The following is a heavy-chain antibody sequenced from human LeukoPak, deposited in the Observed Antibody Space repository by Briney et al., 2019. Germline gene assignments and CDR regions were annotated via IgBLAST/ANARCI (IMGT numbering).Heavy chain of an antibody. V-gene: IGHV3-48*04. D-gene: IGHD1-20*01. J-gene: IGHJ4*02. CDR2: ISSSSSTI. Sequence: PGGSLRLSCAASGFTFSSYSMNWVRQAPGKGLEWVSYISSSSSTIYYADSVKGRFTISRDNAKNSLYLQMNSLRAEDTAVYYCARGHRIITGNSYYFDYWGQGTLVTVFS. CDR1: GFTFSSYS. CDR3: ARGHRIITGNSYYFDY.